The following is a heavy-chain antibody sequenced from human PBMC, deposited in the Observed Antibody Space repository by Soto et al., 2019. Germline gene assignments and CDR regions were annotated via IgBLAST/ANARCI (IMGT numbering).Heavy chain of an antibody. Sequence: ASVKVSCKASGYTFTSNPMNWVRQAPGQRPEWMGVINVGNGNTRYSRKFQGRVTITADESTSTAYMELSSLRSEDTAVYYCARAGGKSNAFDIWGQGTMVTVSS. CDR2: INVGNGNT. V-gene: IGHV1-3*01. CDR1: GYTFTSNP. D-gene: IGHD1-26*01. J-gene: IGHJ3*02. CDR3: ARAGGKSNAFDI.